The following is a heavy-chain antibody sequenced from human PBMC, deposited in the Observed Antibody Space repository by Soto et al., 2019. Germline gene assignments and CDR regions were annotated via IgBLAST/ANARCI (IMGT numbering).Heavy chain of an antibody. CDR1: GGSFSGYY. J-gene: IGHJ5*02. CDR2: INHSGST. Sequence: SETLSLTCAFYGGSFSGYYWSWIRQPPGKGLEWIGEINHSGSTNYNPSLKSRVTISVDTSKNQFSLKLSSVTAADTAVYYCARAGRYCSSTSCSRRDNWFDPWGQGTLVTVSS. CDR3: ARAGRYCSSTSCSRRDNWFDP. V-gene: IGHV4-34*01. D-gene: IGHD2-2*01.